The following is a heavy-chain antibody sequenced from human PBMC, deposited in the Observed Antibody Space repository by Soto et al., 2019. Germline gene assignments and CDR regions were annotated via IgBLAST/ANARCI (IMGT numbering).Heavy chain of an antibody. V-gene: IGHV3-23*01. CDR3: AKDSPLAVRGVIINHYYGMDV. J-gene: IGHJ6*02. CDR2: ISGSGGST. CDR1: GFTFSSYA. D-gene: IGHD3-10*01. Sequence: GGSLRLSCAASGFTFSSYAMSWVRQAPGKGLEWVSAISGSGGSTYYADSVKGRFTISRDNSKNTLYLQMNSLRAEDTAVYYCAKDSPLAVRGVIINHYYGMDVWGQGTTVTVSS.